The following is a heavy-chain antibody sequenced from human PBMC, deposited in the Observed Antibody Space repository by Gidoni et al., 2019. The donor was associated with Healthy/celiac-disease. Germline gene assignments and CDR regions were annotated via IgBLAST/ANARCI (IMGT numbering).Heavy chain of an antibody. CDR1: GSSFTSNW. J-gene: IGHJ5*02. D-gene: IGHD2-2*01. Sequence: EVQLVQSGAEVKKPGESRTISCKGSGSSFTSNWIGWVRQMPGKGREWMGIIYPGDSDTRYSPSFQGQVTISADKSISTAYLQWSSLKASDTAMYYCARQGVRSSTSWGDWFDPWGQGTLVTVSS. CDR2: IYPGDSDT. CDR3: ARQGVRSSTSWGDWFDP. V-gene: IGHV5-51*01.